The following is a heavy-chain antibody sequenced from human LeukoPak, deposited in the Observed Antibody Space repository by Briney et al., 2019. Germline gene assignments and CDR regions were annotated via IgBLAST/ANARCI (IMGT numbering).Heavy chain of an antibody. CDR2: INPNSGGT. V-gene: IGHV1-2*06. CDR3: AREEYSGSYFSSYYYMDV. D-gene: IGHD1-26*01. CDR1: GYTFTGYY. Sequence: ASVKVSCKASGYTFTGYYMHWVRQAPGQGLEWMGRINPNSGGTNYAQKFQSRVTTTRDTSISTAYMELSRLRSDDTAVYYCAREEYSGSYFSSYYYMDVWGKGTTVTVSS. J-gene: IGHJ6*03.